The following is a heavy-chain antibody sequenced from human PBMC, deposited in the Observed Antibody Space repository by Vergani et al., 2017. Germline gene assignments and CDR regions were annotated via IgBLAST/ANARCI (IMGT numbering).Heavy chain of an antibody. V-gene: IGHV3-15*01. D-gene: IGHD3/OR15-3a*01. CDR1: GFTFSNAW. CDR3: TTDGLGSKRYFDY. CDR2: IKSKTDGGTT. Sequence: EVRLVESGGGLVKPGGSLRLSCAASGFTFSNAWMSWVRQAPGKGLEWVGRIKSKTDGGTTDYAAPVKGRFTISRDDSKNTLYLQMKSLKTEDTAVYYCTTDGLGSKRYFDYWGQGTLVTVSS. J-gene: IGHJ4*02.